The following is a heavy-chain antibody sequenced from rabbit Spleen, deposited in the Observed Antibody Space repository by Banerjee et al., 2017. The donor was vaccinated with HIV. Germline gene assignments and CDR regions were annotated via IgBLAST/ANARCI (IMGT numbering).Heavy chain of an antibody. CDR3: ARDSGSSFSSYGMDL. D-gene: IGHD8-1*01. CDR2: IDSGSRDFA. J-gene: IGHJ6*01. CDR1: GFDFSAYTF. V-gene: IGHV1S40*01. Sequence: LVEYGGDVVQPGASLTLTCTASGFDFSAYTFMCWVRQAPGKGLEWIACIDSGSRDFAYYASWAKGRFTISKTSSTTVTLQMTSLTAADTATYFCARDSGSSFSSYGMDLWGPGTLVTVS.